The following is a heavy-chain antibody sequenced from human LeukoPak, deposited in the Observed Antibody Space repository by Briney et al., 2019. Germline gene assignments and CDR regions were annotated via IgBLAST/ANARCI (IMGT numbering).Heavy chain of an antibody. CDR1: GFSLSTYG. CDR2: ITGTGGST. V-gene: IGHV3-23*01. D-gene: IGHD3-16*01. CDR3: ARGWYGGFGYFDY. J-gene: IGHJ4*02. Sequence: PGASLRLSCAASGFSLSTYGVSWVRQPPGKGLEWVSGITGTGGSTYYADSVKGRFTVSRDNSKNTLYLQMNSLRAEDTAVYYCARGWYGGFGYFDYWGQGTLVTVSS.